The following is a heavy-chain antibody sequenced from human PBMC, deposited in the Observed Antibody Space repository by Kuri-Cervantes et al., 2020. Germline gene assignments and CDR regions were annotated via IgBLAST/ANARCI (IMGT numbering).Heavy chain of an antibody. V-gene: IGHV3-21*05. Sequence: GESLKISCAASGFTFSSYSMNWVRQAPGKGLEWVSYMSSSSSYIYYADSVKGRFTTSRDNAKNSLYLQMISLRAEDTAVYYCARSNWNDAFDIWGQGTMVTVSS. CDR2: MSSSSSYI. CDR3: ARSNWNDAFDI. D-gene: IGHD1-1*01. J-gene: IGHJ3*02. CDR1: GFTFSSYS.